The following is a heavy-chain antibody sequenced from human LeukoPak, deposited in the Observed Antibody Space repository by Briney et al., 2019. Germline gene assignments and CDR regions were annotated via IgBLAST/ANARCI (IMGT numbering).Heavy chain of an antibody. J-gene: IGHJ4*02. D-gene: IGHD4-17*01. Sequence: GGSLRLSCIGSGFIFGDYAMTWVRQAPGKGLEWVALIRSKIYGGTAEYAASVRGIFSISRDDSKSIAYLQMSSLKTEDTAVYYCVRSTTVPGAKYYFDHWAQGTLVTVSS. V-gene: IGHV3-49*04. CDR1: GFIFGDYA. CDR3: VRSTTVPGAKYYFDH. CDR2: IRSKIYGGTA.